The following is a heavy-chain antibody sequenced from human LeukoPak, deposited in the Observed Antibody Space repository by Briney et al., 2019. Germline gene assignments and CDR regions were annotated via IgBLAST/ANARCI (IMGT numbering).Heavy chain of an antibody. D-gene: IGHD2-2*01. V-gene: IGHV3-7*01. CDR1: GFTFSSYA. CDR3: ARDDCSSTSCYDAFDI. Sequence: PGGSLRLSCAASGFTFSSYAMSWVRQAPGKGLEWVANIKQDGSEKYYVDSVKGRFTISRDNAKNSLYLQMNSLRAEDTAVYYCARDDCSSTSCYDAFDIWGQGTMVTVSS. CDR2: IKQDGSEK. J-gene: IGHJ3*02.